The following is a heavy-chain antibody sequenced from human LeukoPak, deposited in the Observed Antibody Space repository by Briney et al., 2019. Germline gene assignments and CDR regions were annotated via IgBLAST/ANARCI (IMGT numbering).Heavy chain of an antibody. V-gene: IGHV4-34*01. CDR1: GGSFSGYY. CDR3: ARIYSSSWFLNWFDP. J-gene: IGHJ5*02. CDR2: INHSGST. D-gene: IGHD6-13*01. Sequence: PSETLSLTCAVYGGSFSGYYWSWIRQPPGKGLEWIGEINHSGSTNYNPPLKSRVTISVDTSKNQFSLKLSSVTAADTAVYYCARIYSSSWFLNWFDPWGQGTLVTVSS.